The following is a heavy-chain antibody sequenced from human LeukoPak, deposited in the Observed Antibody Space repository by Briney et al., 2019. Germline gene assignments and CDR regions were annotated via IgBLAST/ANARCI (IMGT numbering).Heavy chain of an antibody. D-gene: IGHD3-16*02. CDR3: AKSPHYRVTAIIYYFDN. Sequence: GGSLRLSCTASGFTFSSFAMSWVRQAPGKGLEWVSGISGSGTNTNYADSVKGRFTISRDNSKTTLYLQMNSLRAEDTAVYYCAKSPHYRVTAIIYYFDNWGQGTLVTVSP. J-gene: IGHJ4*02. CDR1: GFTFSSFA. CDR2: ISGSGTNT. V-gene: IGHV3-23*01.